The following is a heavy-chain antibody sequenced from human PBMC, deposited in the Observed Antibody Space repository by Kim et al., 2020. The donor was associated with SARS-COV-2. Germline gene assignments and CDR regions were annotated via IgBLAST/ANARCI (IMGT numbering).Heavy chain of an antibody. D-gene: IGHD1-20*01. CDR1: GCTFSSYA. J-gene: IGHJ6*03. V-gene: IGHV1-69*13. CDR2: IIPIFGTA. CDR3: ASAITGTTPGAYYYYYMDV. Sequence: SVKVSCKASGCTFSSYAISWVRQAPGQGLEWMGGIIPIFGTANYAQKFQGRVTITADESTSTAYMELSSLRSEDTAGYYCASAITGTTPGAYYYYYMDVWGKGTPVTVSS.